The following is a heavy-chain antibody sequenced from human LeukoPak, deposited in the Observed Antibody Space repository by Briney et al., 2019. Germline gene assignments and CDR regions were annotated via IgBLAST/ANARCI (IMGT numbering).Heavy chain of an antibody. CDR3: ARDCSSTSCRRDY. V-gene: IGHV1-46*01. J-gene: IGHJ4*02. CDR1: GYTFTSYG. Sequence: ASVKVSCKASGYTFTSYGISWVRQAPGQGLEWMGIINPSGGSTSYAQKFQGRVTMTRDTSTSTVYMELSSLRSEDTAVYYCARDCSSTSCRRDYWGQGTLVTVSS. CDR2: INPSGGST. D-gene: IGHD2-2*01.